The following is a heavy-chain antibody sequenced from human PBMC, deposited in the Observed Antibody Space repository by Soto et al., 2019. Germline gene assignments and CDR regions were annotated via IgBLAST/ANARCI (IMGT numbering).Heavy chain of an antibody. CDR3: ARCSRFPVTTFAY. CDR2: INHSGST. V-gene: IGHV4-34*01. J-gene: IGHJ4*02. Sequence: SETLSLTCAVYGGSFSGYYWSWIRQPPGKGLEWIGEINHSGSTNYNPSLKSRVTISVDTSKNQFSLKLSSVTAADTAVYYCARCSRFPVTTFAYWGQGTLVPVSS. CDR1: GGSFSGYY. D-gene: IGHD4-17*01.